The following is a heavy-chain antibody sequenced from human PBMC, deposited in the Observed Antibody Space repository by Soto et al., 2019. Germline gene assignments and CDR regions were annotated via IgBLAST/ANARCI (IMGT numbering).Heavy chain of an antibody. CDR1: GFTFSSYA. D-gene: IGHD3-3*01. V-gene: IGHV3-23*01. J-gene: IGHJ4*02. CDR3: AKEGPAYYDFWSGYYIDY. Sequence: GGSLRLSCAASGFTFSSYAMSWVRQAPGKGLEWVSAISGSGGSTYYADSVKGRFTISRDNSKNTLYLQMNSLRAEDTAVYYCAKEGPAYYDFWSGYYIDYWGQGTLVTVSS. CDR2: ISGSGGST.